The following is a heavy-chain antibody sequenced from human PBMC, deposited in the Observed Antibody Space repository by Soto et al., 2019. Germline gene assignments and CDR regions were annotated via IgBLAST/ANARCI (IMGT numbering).Heavy chain of an antibody. J-gene: IGHJ4*02. D-gene: IGHD6-19*01. V-gene: IGHV4-4*02. CDR3: ARHIGVTGTRGFDY. Sequence: QVQLQESGPGLVKPSGTLSLTCAVSGGSISDNNWWSWVRQPPGKGLEWIGEIYHRGTTNYRTTLRSRVTISMDKTKNQISLPLDSVTAADSAAYYCARHIGVTGTRGFDYWGQGILVTVSP. CDR1: GGSISDNNW. CDR2: IYHRGTT.